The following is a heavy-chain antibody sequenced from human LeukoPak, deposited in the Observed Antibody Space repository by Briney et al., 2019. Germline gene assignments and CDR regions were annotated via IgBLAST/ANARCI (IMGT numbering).Heavy chain of an antibody. CDR2: IYPGDPDT. V-gene: IGHV5-51*01. CDR1: GYSFTSYW. Sequence: PGESLKISCKGSGYSFTSYWIGWVRQMPGKGLEWMGIIYPGDPDTRYSPSFQGQVTISADKSISTAYLQWSSLKASDSAMYYCAGPAAAGSISFDYWGQGTLVTVSS. D-gene: IGHD6-13*01. J-gene: IGHJ4*02. CDR3: AGPAAAGSISFDY.